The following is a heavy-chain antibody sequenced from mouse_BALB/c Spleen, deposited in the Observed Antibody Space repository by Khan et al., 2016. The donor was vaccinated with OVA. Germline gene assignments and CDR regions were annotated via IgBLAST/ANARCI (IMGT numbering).Heavy chain of an antibody. CDR3: TGDRVKY. CDR1: GYTFTTYW. D-gene: IGHD2-12*01. V-gene: IGHV1-4*01. J-gene: IGHJ2*01. Sequence: QVQLKQSGAELAIPGASAKMSCKASGYTFTTYWTHRVKQRLGQGLEWIGYTNPTPGYTDYNEKFKDRATLSADETSSKAYMQLRSRTTEDSAVYYCTGDRVKYWGQGTTLTVSS. CDR2: TNPTPGYT.